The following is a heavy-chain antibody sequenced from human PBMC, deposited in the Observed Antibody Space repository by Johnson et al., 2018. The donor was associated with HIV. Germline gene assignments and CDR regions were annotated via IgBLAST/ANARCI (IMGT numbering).Heavy chain of an antibody. CDR1: GFTFSNAW. V-gene: IGHV3-15*01. CDR3: TTNFWSGFYPDAFDI. J-gene: IGHJ3*02. D-gene: IGHD3-3*01. Sequence: MLLVESGGGLVKPGGSLRLPCAASGFTFSNAWMTWVRQAPGKGLEWVGRIKSKSDGGTTDYAAPVRGRFSISRDDSKTTVYLQMNSLKIEDTAVYYCTTNFWSGFYPDAFDIWGRGTIVTVSS. CDR2: IKSKSDGGTT.